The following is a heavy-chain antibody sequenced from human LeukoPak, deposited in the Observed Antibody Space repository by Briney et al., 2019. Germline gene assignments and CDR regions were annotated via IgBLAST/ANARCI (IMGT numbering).Heavy chain of an antibody. V-gene: IGHV3-43*01. CDR2: ISWDGGST. CDR1: GFTFDDYT. CDR3: ARSLWEAADFDY. D-gene: IGHD6-13*01. Sequence: PGGSLRLSCAASGFTFDDYTMHWVRQAPGKGLEWVSLISWDGGSTYYADSVKGRFTISRDNSKNTLYLQMNSLRAEDTAVYYCARSLWEAADFDYWGQGTLVTVSS. J-gene: IGHJ4*02.